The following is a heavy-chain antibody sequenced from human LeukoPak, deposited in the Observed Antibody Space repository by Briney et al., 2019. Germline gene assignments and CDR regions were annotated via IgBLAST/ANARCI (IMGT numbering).Heavy chain of an antibody. J-gene: IGHJ4*02. V-gene: IGHV4-30-4*08. D-gene: IGHD3-22*01. Sequence: SQTLSLTCAVSGGSISSGDYYWSWTRQPPGKGLEWIGYIYYSGSTYYNPSLKSRVTISVDTSKNQFSLKLSSVTAADTAVYYCAGYDSSGYLDYWGQGTLVTVSS. CDR3: AGYDSSGYLDY. CDR2: IYYSGST. CDR1: GGSISSGDYY.